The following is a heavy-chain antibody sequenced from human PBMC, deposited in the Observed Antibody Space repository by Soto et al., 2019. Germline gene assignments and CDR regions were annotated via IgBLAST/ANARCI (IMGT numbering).Heavy chain of an antibody. Sequence: VASVKVSCKASGYTFTSYYMHWVRQAPGQGLEWMGIINPSGGSTSYAQKFQGRVTMTRDTSTSTVYMELSSLRSEDTAVYYCARDPRRITMIVVVTAFDYWGQGTLVTVSS. CDR1: GYTFTSYY. J-gene: IGHJ4*02. V-gene: IGHV1-46*01. D-gene: IGHD3-22*01. CDR2: INPSGGST. CDR3: ARDPRRITMIVVVTAFDY.